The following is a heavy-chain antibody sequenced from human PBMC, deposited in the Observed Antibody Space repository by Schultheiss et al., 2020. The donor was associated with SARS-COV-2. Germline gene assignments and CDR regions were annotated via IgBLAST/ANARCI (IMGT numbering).Heavy chain of an antibody. J-gene: IGHJ4*02. CDR2: IKSKTDGGTT. D-gene: IGHD5-18*01. CDR1: GFTFSSYA. CDR3: ARDTAMFDY. Sequence: GGSLRLSCAASGFTFSSYAMSWVRQAPGKGLEWVGRIKSKTDGGTTDYAAPVKGRFTISRDNSKNTLYLQMNSLRAEDTAVYYCARDTAMFDYWGQGTLVTVSS. V-gene: IGHV3-15*01.